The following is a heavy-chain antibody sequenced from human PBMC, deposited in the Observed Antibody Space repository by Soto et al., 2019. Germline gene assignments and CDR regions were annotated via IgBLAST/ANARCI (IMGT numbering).Heavy chain of an antibody. CDR1: GFTFSSYA. CDR2: ISGSGGST. D-gene: IGHD2-2*01. Sequence: GSLRLSCAASGFTFSSYAMSWVRQAPGKGLEWVSAISGSGGSTYYADSVKGRFTISRDNSKNTLYLQMNSLRAEDTAVYYCAKGFLRGYCSSTSCQPYYYYGMDVWGQGTTVTVSS. J-gene: IGHJ6*02. V-gene: IGHV3-23*01. CDR3: AKGFLRGYCSSTSCQPYYYYGMDV.